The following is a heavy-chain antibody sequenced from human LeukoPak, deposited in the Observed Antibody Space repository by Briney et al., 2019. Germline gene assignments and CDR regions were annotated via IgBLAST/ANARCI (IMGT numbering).Heavy chain of an antibody. CDR1: GGSISSYY. V-gene: IGHV4-59*08. D-gene: IGHD7-27*01. CDR2: IYYSGST. CDR3: ARVNWDRRYFFDD. Sequence: KPSETLSLTCTVSGGSISSYYWSWIRQPPGKGLEWIGYIYYSGSTNYNPSLKSRVTISVDTSKNQISLNLTSVTAADTAVYYCARVNWDRRYFFDDWGQGTTVTVSS. J-gene: IGHJ4*02.